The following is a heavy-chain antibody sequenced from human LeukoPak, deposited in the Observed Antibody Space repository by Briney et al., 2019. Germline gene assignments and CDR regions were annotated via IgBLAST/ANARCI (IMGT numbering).Heavy chain of an antibody. D-gene: IGHD2-2*01. CDR2: INPNSGGT. CDR3: AREEIVVPAASGGY. V-gene: IGHV1-2*02. CDR1: GYTFTGYY. Sequence: ASVKVSCKASGYTFTGYYMHWVRQAPGQGLEWMGWINPNSGGTNYAQKFQGRVTMTRDTSISTAYMELSRLRSDDTAVYYCAREEIVVPAASGGYWGQGTLVTVSS. J-gene: IGHJ4*02.